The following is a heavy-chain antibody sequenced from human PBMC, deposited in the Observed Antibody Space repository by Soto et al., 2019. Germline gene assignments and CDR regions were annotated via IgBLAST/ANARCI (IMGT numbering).Heavy chain of an antibody. V-gene: IGHV3-23*01. J-gene: IGHJ5*02. D-gene: IGHD2-2*01. CDR2: ISGSGGST. Sequence: GGSLRLSCAASGFTFSSYAMSWVRQAPGKGLEWVSAISGSGGSTYYADSVKGRFTISRDNSKNTLYLQMNSSVTAADTAVYYCARYCSSVTCHGFDPWGQGTLVTVSS. CDR1: GFTFSSYA. CDR3: ARYCSSVTCHGFDP.